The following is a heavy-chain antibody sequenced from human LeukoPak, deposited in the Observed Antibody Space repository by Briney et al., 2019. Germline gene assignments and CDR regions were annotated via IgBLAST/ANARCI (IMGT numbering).Heavy chain of an antibody. CDR1: GYTFTGYY. CDR3: ARTAAAGTSQFYMRPFDP. Sequence: ASVKVSRKASGYTFTGYYMHWVRQAPGQGLEWMGWINPNSGGTNYAQKFQGRVTMTRDTSISTAYMELSRLRSDDTAVYYCARTAAAGTSQFYMRPFDPWGQGTLVTVSS. D-gene: IGHD6-13*01. V-gene: IGHV1-2*02. J-gene: IGHJ5*02. CDR2: INPNSGGT.